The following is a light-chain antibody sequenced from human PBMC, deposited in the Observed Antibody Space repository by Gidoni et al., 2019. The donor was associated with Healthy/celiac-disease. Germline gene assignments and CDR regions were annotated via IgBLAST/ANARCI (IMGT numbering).Light chain of an antibody. Sequence: SPATLSLSPGERATLSCRASQSVSSYLAWYQQKPGQAPRLLIYDASNRATGIPARFSGSGSGTDFTLTISSLEPEDFAVYYCQQRSNWLYTFXXXTKLEIK. J-gene: IGKJ2*01. CDR1: QSVSSY. CDR2: DAS. V-gene: IGKV3-11*01. CDR3: QQRSNWLYT.